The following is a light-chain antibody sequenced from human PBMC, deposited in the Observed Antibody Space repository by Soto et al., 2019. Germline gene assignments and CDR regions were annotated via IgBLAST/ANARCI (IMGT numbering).Light chain of an antibody. V-gene: IGLV1-47*01. CDR1: TSSIGSNY. J-gene: IGLJ2*01. CDR3: AAWDDSLSGVV. Sequence: QAVVTQPPSASGTPGQRVTISCSGSTSSIGSNYVYWYQQLPGTVPQLLIYRNSERPSGVPDRFSGSKSGTSASLAISGLRSEDEADYYCAAWDDSLSGVVFGGGTKLTVL. CDR2: RNS.